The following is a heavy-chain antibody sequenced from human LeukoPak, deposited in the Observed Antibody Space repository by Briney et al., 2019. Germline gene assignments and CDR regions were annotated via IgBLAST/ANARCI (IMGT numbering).Heavy chain of an antibody. CDR1: GGSISSYY. D-gene: IGHD3-10*01. V-gene: IGHV4-59*12. Sequence: PSETLSLTCTVSGGSISSYYWSWIRQPPGKGLEWIGYIYYSGSTNYNPSLKSRVTISVDTSKNQFSLKLSSVTAADTAVYYCARLTTMVRGVKHVDYWGQGTLVTVSS. CDR3: ARLTTMVRGVKHVDY. J-gene: IGHJ4*02. CDR2: IYYSGST.